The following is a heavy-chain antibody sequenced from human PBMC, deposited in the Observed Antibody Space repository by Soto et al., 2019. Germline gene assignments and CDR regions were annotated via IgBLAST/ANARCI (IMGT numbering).Heavy chain of an antibody. Sequence: QVQLVESGGGVVQPGRSLRLSCAASGFTFSSYGMHWVRQAPGKGLEWVAVISYDGSNKYYADSVKGRFTISRDNSKNTLYLQMNGLRAEDTAVYYCAKDSRARPGYDYMDVWGKGTTVTVSS. CDR1: GFTFSSYG. CDR2: ISYDGSNK. J-gene: IGHJ6*03. D-gene: IGHD6-6*01. CDR3: AKDSRARPGYDYMDV. V-gene: IGHV3-30*18.